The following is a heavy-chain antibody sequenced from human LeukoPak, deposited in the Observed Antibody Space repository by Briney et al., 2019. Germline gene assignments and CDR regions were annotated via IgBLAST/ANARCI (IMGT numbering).Heavy chain of an antibody. CDR3: ARQPGGYCGGDCYEGWFDP. CDR2: IYYSGST. V-gene: IGHV4-59*08. D-gene: IGHD2-21*02. CDR1: GGSISSYY. J-gene: IGHJ5*02. Sequence: SETLSLTCTVSGGSISSYYWSWIRQPPGKGLEWIGYIYYSGSTNYNPSLKSRVTISVDTTKNQFSLKLSAVTAAGTAVYYCARQPGGYCGGDCYEGWFDPWGQGTLVTVSS.